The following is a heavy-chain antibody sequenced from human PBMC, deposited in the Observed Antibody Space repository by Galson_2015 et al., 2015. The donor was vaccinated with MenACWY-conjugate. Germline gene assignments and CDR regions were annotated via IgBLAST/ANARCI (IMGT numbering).Heavy chain of an antibody. Sequence: SLRLSCAASGFSFSTSAMTWVRQAPGKGLEWVSSITGTSTYIHYADSVKGRFTISRDNAQKSVYLQMNSLRAEDTAVYFCARGRGSLYYYM. J-gene: IGHJ6*03. CDR1: GFSFSTSA. CDR3: ARGRGSLYYYM. V-gene: IGHV3-21*01. D-gene: IGHD3-10*01. CDR2: ITGTSTYI.